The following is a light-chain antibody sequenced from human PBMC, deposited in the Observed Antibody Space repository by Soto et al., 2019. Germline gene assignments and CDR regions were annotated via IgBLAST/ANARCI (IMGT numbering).Light chain of an antibody. CDR1: QSVSSN. J-gene: IGKJ2*01. Sequence: EIVMTQSPATLSVSAGERATLSCRASQSVSSNLAWYQKQPGQAPRLLMFGASTRATGIPAMFSGSGSGTEFTLTIRSLQSDDLSVYYCQQYDKWPYTFGQGTNLEIK. CDR2: GAS. V-gene: IGKV3-15*01. CDR3: QQYDKWPYT.